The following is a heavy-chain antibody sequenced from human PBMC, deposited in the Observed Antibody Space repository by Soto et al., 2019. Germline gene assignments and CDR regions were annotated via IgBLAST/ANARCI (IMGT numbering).Heavy chain of an antibody. CDR3: ARDWFFLRLTGYYSHSCMDV. CDR2: ISAYNGNT. Sequence: ASVKVSCKASGYTFTSYGISWVRQAPGQGLEWMGWISAYNGNTNYAQKLQGRVTMTTDTSTSTAYMELRSLRSDDTAVYYCARDWFFLRLTGYYSHSCMDVWDQGTTGTASS. V-gene: IGHV1-18*04. CDR1: GYTFTSYG. J-gene: IGHJ6*02. D-gene: IGHD3-9*01.